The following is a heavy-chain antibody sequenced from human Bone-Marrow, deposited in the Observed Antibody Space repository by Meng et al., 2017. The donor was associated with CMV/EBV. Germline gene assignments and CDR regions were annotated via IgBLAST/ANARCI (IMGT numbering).Heavy chain of an antibody. V-gene: IGHV1-18*01. J-gene: IGHJ6*02. D-gene: IGHD2-8*01. Sequence: ASVKVSCKASGYTFTSYGISWVRQAPGQGLEWMGWISAYNGNTNYAQKLQGRVTMTTDTSTSTAYMELRSLRSDDTAVYYCARDCTNGVCWYYYYGMDVWGQGTTVTVSS. CDR3: ARDCTNGVCWYYYYGMDV. CDR2: ISAYNGNT. CDR1: GYTFTSYG.